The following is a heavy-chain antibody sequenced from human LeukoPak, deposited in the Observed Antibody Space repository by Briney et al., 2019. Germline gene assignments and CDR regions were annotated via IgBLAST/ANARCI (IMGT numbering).Heavy chain of an antibody. D-gene: IGHD3-22*01. V-gene: IGHV3-23*01. CDR2: ISGSGGST. Sequence: GGSLRLSCAASGFTFNNYAMNWVRQAPGKGLEWVSAISGSGGSTYYADSVKGRFTISRDNSKNTLYLQMNSLRAEDTAVYYCARDTFKDSSSYYSDYWGQGTLVTVSS. J-gene: IGHJ4*02. CDR1: GFTFNNYA. CDR3: ARDTFKDSSSYYSDY.